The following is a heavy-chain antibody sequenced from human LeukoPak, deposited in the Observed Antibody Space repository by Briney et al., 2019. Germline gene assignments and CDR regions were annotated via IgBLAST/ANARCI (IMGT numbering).Heavy chain of an antibody. CDR3: ARDQEGGVGAHTWFDP. J-gene: IGHJ5*02. Sequence: ASVKVSCKASGYTFTSYYMHWVRQAPGQGLEWMGIINPSGGSTSYAQKFQGRVTITADESTSTAYMELSSLRSEDTAVYYCARDQEGGVGAHTWFDPWGQGTLVTVSS. D-gene: IGHD1-26*01. CDR1: GYTFTSYY. CDR2: INPSGGST. V-gene: IGHV1-46*01.